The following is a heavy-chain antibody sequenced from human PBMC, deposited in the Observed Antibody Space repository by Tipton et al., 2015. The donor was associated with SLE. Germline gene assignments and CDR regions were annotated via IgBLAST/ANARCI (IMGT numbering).Heavy chain of an antibody. D-gene: IGHD5-24*01. CDR1: GFTFSSSA. J-gene: IGHJ4*02. CDR2: ISSGGGST. Sequence: SGFTFSSSAMNWVRQAPGKGLEWVSYISSGGGSTSYADSVKGRFTISRDTSKNTLYLQMNSLRAEDTAVYYCVKEGRRITPGYWGQGTLVTVSS. V-gene: IGHV3-23*01. CDR3: VKEGRRITPGY.